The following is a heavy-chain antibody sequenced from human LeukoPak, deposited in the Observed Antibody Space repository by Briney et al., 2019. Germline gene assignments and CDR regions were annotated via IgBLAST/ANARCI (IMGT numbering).Heavy chain of an antibody. CDR3: AKGRDYGDLFDY. J-gene: IGHJ4*02. Sequence: GGSLRLSCAASGFTFSSYAMSWVRQAPGKGLEWVSAISGSGGSTYYADSVKGRLTISRDNSKNTLYLQINSLRAEDTAVYSGAKGRDYGDLFDYWGQGTLVTVSS. CDR1: GFTFSSYA. V-gene: IGHV3-23*01. CDR2: ISGSGGST. D-gene: IGHD4-17*01.